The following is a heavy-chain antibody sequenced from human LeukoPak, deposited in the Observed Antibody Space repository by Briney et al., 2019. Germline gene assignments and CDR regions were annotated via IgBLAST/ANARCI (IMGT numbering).Heavy chain of an antibody. CDR2: ISYDGSNK. V-gene: IGHV3-30*04. CDR3: ARDATMIVAGYFDY. CDR1: GFTFSSYA. D-gene: IGHD3-22*01. Sequence: GGSLRLSCAASGFTFSSYAMHWVRQAPGKGLEWVAVISYDGSNKYYADSVKGRFTISRDNSKNTMYLQMNSLRAEDTAVYYCARDATMIVAGYFDYWGQGTLVTVSS. J-gene: IGHJ4*02.